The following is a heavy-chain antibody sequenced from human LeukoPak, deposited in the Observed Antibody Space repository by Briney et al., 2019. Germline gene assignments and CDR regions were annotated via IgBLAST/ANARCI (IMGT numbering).Heavy chain of an antibody. D-gene: IGHD3-22*01. Sequence: GGSLRLSCAASGSTFSSYSMNWVRQAPGKGLEWVSSISSSSSYIYYADSVKGRFTISRDNAKNSLYLQMNSLRAEDTAVYYCARGYDSSGYSSLHHWGQGTLVTVSS. CDR3: ARGYDSSGYSSLHH. J-gene: IGHJ1*01. CDR2: ISSSSSYI. CDR1: GSTFSSYS. V-gene: IGHV3-21*01.